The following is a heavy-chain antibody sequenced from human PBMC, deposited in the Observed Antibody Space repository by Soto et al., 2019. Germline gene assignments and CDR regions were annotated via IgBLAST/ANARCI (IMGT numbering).Heavy chain of an antibody. Sequence: GGSLRLSCAASGFTFSSYSMNWVRQAPGKGLEWVSYISSSSSTIYYADSVKGRFTISRDNAKNSLYLQMNSLRAEDTAVYYCARNHRLLSGGGDDFDYWGQGTLVTVSS. V-gene: IGHV3-48*01. D-gene: IGHD2-21*02. CDR1: GFTFSSYS. CDR3: ARNHRLLSGGGDDFDY. J-gene: IGHJ4*02. CDR2: ISSSSSTI.